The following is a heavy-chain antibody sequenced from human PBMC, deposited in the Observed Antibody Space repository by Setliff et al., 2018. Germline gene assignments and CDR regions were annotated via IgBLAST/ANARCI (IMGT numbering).Heavy chain of an antibody. J-gene: IGHJ4*02. Sequence: GGSLRLSCAASGFTFNTFAMHWVRQAPGTGLEWLALIWFDGSKEYYADSVKGRFSISRDNSKNSLYLQMNSLQSEDTAVYSCTRSWIQPLYYLDFWGQGTLVTVSS. V-gene: IGHV3-30*19. CDR2: IWFDGSKE. CDR1: GFTFNTFA. CDR3: TRSWIQPLYYLDF. D-gene: IGHD5-18*01.